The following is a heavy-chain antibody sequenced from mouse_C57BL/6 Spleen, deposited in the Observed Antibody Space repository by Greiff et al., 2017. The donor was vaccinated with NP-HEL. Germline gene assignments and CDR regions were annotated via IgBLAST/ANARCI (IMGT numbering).Heavy chain of an antibody. Sequence: QVQLQQPGAELVRPGTSVKLSCKASGYTFTSYWMHWVKQRPGQGLEWIGVIDPSDSYTNYNQKFKGKATLTVDTSTSTAYMQLSSLTSEDSAVYYCAPDRAWFAYWGQGTLVTVSA. CDR3: APDRAWFAY. CDR2: IDPSDSYT. J-gene: IGHJ3*01. CDR1: GYTFTSYW. V-gene: IGHV1-59*01.